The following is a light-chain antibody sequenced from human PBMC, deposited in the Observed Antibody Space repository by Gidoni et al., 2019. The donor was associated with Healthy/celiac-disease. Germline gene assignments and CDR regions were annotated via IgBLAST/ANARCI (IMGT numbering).Light chain of an antibody. CDR1: QSISSW. J-gene: IGKJ1*01. Sequence: EIQMTQFPSTLSASVGDRVTITCRAIQSISSWLAWYQQKAGKARKLLLYDASSFESALPSRFVCSGSFTEFPLTILRLKPASVETYSCQLAQSYFSTFVPVTKVEIK. CDR3: QLAQSYFST. CDR2: DAS. V-gene: IGKV1-5*01.